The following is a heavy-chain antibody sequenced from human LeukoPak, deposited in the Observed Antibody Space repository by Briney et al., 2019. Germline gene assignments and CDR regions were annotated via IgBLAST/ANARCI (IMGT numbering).Heavy chain of an antibody. D-gene: IGHD3-3*01. V-gene: IGHV3-15*01. CDR3: TTADYDFWSGYRDY. CDR1: GFTFSNAW. Sequence: PGGSLRLSCAASGFTFSNAWMSWVRQAPGKGLEWVGSIKSKTDGGTTDYAAPVKGRFTISRDDSKNTLYLQMNSLKTEDTAVYYCTTADYDFWSGYRDYWGQGTLVTVSS. J-gene: IGHJ4*02. CDR2: IKSKTDGGTT.